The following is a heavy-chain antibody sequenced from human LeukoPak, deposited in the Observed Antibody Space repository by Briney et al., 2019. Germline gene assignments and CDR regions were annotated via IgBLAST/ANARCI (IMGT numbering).Heavy chain of an antibody. J-gene: IGHJ3*02. Sequence: SETLSLTCAVYGGSFSGYYWSWIRQPAGKGLEWIGRIYTSGSTNYNPSLKSRVTISVDTSKNQFSLKLSSVTAADTAVYYCARQRITMIVGYGVGVDAFDIWGQGTMVTVSS. V-gene: IGHV4-59*10. CDR3: ARQRITMIVGYGVGVDAFDI. CDR1: GGSFSGYY. CDR2: IYTSGST. D-gene: IGHD3-22*01.